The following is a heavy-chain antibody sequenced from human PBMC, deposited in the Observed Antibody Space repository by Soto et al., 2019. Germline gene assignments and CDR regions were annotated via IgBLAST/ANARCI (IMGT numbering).Heavy chain of an antibody. V-gene: IGHV4-59*01. CDR3: ARGHYDFWSGHNWFDP. D-gene: IGHD3-3*01. CDR2: IYYSGST. J-gene: IGHJ5*02. Sequence: ASETPSLTCTVSGGSISSYYWGWIRQPPGEGLEWIGYIYYSGSTNYNPPLKSRVTISVDTSKNQFSLKLSSVTAADTAVYYCARGHYDFWSGHNWFDPWGQGTLVTVSS. CDR1: GGSISSYY.